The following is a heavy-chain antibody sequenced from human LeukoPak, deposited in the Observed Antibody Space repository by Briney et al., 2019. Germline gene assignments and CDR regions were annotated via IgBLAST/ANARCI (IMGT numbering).Heavy chain of an antibody. CDR3: ARGHYDVLTSSYKWAPDY. V-gene: IGHV3-21*06. Sequence: GGSLRLSCAASGFTFSTYNTNWVRQAPGKGLEWVSSITSGGGYTYYADSVKGRFTTYRDNAKNSLSLRLDSLRAEDTAVYYCARGHYDVLTSSYKWAPDYWGQGTLVTVSS. CDR1: GFTFSTYN. D-gene: IGHD3-9*01. CDR2: ITSGGGYT. J-gene: IGHJ4*02.